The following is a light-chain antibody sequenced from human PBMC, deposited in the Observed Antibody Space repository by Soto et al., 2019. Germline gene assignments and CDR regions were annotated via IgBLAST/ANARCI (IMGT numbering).Light chain of an antibody. J-gene: IGKJ1*01. Sequence: DIQMTQSTASLSASVGDRVTITCRASHRISTYLSWYQQKPMKAPKFLVYDASILQSGVPSRFRGGGSGTDFTLTISSLQPEDFATYYCQQSYSTPRTFAQGTKVAIK. CDR2: DAS. V-gene: IGKV1-39*01. CDR3: QQSYSTPRT. CDR1: HRISTY.